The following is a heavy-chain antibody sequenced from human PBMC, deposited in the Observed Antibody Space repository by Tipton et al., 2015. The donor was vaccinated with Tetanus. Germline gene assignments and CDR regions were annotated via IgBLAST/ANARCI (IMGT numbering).Heavy chain of an antibody. CDR1: GFTFSREW. CDR3: ARDIEGYCANAVCFLGGMDV. D-gene: IGHD2-8*01. V-gene: IGHV3-74*01. Sequence: SLRLSCAASGFTFSREWMHWVRQGPGKGLEWVARTNADGSITSHADSVKGRFTISRDNVASTLYLQMNNLRADDTAVYYCARDIEGYCANAVCFLGGMDVWGQGTTVTVSS. CDR2: TNADGSIT. J-gene: IGHJ6*02.